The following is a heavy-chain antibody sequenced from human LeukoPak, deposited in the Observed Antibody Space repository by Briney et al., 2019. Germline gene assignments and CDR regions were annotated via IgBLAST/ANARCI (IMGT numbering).Heavy chain of an antibody. CDR2: INPSGGGT. V-gene: IGHV1-46*01. J-gene: IGHJ6*02. CDR1: GYTFTSYY. D-gene: IGHD1-26*01. Sequence: ASVKVSCKASGYTFTSYYMHWVRQAPGQGLEWMGIINPSGGGTSYAQKFQGRVTMTRDTSTSTVYMELSSLRSEDTAVYYCARMGAKYYYGMDVWGQGTTVTVSS. CDR3: ARMGAKYYYGMDV.